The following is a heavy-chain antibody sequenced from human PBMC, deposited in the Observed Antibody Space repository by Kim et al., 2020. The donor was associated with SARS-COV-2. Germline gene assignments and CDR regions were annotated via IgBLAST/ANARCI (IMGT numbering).Heavy chain of an antibody. D-gene: IGHD2-15*01. V-gene: IGHV3-21*01. Sequence: GGSLRLSCAASGFTFSSYSMNWVRQAPGKGLEWVSSISSSSSYIYYADSVKGRFTISRDNAKNSLYLQMNSLRAEDTAVYYCARDFEDIVVVVADYYYYYGMDVWGQGTTVTVSS. CDR1: GFTFSSYS. CDR3: ARDFEDIVVVVADYYYYYGMDV. CDR2: ISSSSSYI. J-gene: IGHJ6*02.